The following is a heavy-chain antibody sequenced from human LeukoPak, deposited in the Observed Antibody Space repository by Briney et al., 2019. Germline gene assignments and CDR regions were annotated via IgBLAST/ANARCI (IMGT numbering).Heavy chain of an antibody. Sequence: ATVKVSCKASGYTFTDYYVHWVRQAPGQGLEWMGWINPNCGGTEYAQKFQGRVTMTRDTSISTAYMDLSWLGSDDTAMYYCARDHCTRNSCYEDLYYGMDVWGQGTTVTVYS. CDR3: ARDHCTRNSCYEDLYYGMDV. D-gene: IGHD2-2*01. CDR2: INPNCGGT. CDR1: GYTFTDYY. J-gene: IGHJ6*02. V-gene: IGHV1-2*02.